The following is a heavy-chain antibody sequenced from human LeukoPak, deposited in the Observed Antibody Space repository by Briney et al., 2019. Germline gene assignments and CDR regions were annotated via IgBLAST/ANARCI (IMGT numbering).Heavy chain of an antibody. CDR1: GGSISRSSYF. Sequence: ASETLSPTCTVSGGSISRSSYFWGWIRQPPGKGLEWIGSFYYSGSTYYNPSLKSRVTISVDTSKNQFSLKLSSVTAADTAVYFCARDYGDNAFDCWGQGTLVTVSS. D-gene: IGHD4-17*01. CDR3: ARDYGDNAFDC. V-gene: IGHV4-39*02. CDR2: FYYSGST. J-gene: IGHJ4*02.